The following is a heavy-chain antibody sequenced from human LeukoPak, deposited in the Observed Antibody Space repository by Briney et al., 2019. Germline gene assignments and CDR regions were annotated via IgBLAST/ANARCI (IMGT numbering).Heavy chain of an antibody. CDR1: GGTFSSYA. Sequence: GASVKVSCKASGGTFSSYAISWVRQAPGQGLEWMGWVNPNSGGTNYAQMFQGRVTMTRDTSINTAYMELSGLRSDDTAVYYCARDSYGGNWSLGYWGQGTLVTVSS. J-gene: IGHJ4*02. CDR2: VNPNSGGT. V-gene: IGHV1-2*02. D-gene: IGHD4-23*01. CDR3: ARDSYGGNWSLGY.